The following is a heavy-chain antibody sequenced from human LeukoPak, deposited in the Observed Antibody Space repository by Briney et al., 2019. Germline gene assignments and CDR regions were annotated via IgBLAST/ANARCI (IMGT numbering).Heavy chain of an antibody. D-gene: IGHD5-18*01. V-gene: IGHV3-48*01. CDR3: ARTGSDTAMAYYYYGMDV. Sequence: GGSLRLSCAASGFTFSSYSMNWVRQAPGKGLEWVSYINIISSEIYYGDSVKGRFTISTDNAKNSVYLQMNSLRAEDTAVYYCARTGSDTAMAYYYYGMDVWGQGTTVTVSS. CDR1: GFTFSSYS. CDR2: INIISSEI. J-gene: IGHJ6*02.